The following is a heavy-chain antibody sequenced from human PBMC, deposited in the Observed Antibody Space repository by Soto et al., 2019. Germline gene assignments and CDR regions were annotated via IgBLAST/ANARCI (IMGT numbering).Heavy chain of an antibody. CDR3: AREWTYYYSGRAV. Sequence: QVQLVESGGGVVQPGRSLRLSCAASGFTFSSYGMHWDRQAPGKGREWVAVIWDDGSNKYYADSVKGRFTISRDNSKNTLYLQMNSLRAEDTAVYYCAREWTYYYSGRAVWGQGTTVTVSS. CDR2: IWDDGSNK. V-gene: IGHV3-33*01. CDR1: GFTFSSYG. J-gene: IGHJ6*02.